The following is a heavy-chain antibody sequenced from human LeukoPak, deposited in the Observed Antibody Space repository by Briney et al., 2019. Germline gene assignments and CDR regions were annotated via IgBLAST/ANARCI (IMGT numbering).Heavy chain of an antibody. CDR3: ARDSSGWYWFDP. J-gene: IGHJ5*02. CDR2: INPNSGGT. CDR1: GYTFTGYY. Sequence: ASVKVSCKASGYTFTGYYMHWVRQAPGPGLEWMGWINPNSGGTNYAQKFQGRVTMTRDTSISTAYMELSRLRSDDTAVYYCARDSSGWYWFDPWGQGTLVTVSS. D-gene: IGHD6-19*01. V-gene: IGHV1-2*02.